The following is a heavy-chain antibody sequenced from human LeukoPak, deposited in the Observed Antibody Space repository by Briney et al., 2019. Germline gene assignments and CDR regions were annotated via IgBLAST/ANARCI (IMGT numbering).Heavy chain of an antibody. D-gene: IGHD1-26*01. Sequence: PSETLSLTCAVYGGSFSGYYWSWIRQPPGKGLEWIGEINHSGSTNYNPSLKSRVTISVDTSKNHFSLKLSSVTAADTAVYYCARSSATTHNWFDPWGQGTLVTVSS. CDR2: INHSGST. V-gene: IGHV4-34*01. J-gene: IGHJ5*02. CDR1: GGSFSGYY. CDR3: ARSSATTHNWFDP.